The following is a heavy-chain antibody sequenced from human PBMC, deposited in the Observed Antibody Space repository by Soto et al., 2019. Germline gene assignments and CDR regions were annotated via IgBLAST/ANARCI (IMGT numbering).Heavy chain of an antibody. CDR1: GGSMSKFY. V-gene: IGHV4-4*07. J-gene: IGHJ5*02. CDR3: DRYGSKTLRDCFDP. CDR2: VYATGTS. D-gene: IGHD4-17*01. Sequence: QVQVQESGPGLVKHSETLSLTCSVSGGSMSKFYWSWIRKTAGKGLEWMGRVYATGTSDYNPSLRSRIAMPVDISKKTLSRRRRSVTAADTGVYYCDRYGSKTLRDCFDPWGEGILVTLSS.